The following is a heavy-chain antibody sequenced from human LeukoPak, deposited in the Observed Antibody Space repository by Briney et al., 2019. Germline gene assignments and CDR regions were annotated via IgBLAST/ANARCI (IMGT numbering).Heavy chain of an antibody. CDR2: ISYDGSNR. Sequence: PGGSLRLSCAASGFTFSSYAMHWVRQAPGKGLEWVAVISYDGSNRYYADSVKGRSTISRDNPKNTLYLQMNSLRAEDTAVYYCARDYDILTGYYRYGMDVWGQGTTVTVSS. D-gene: IGHD3-9*01. CDR3: ARDYDILTGYYRYGMDV. V-gene: IGHV3-30-3*01. CDR1: GFTFSSYA. J-gene: IGHJ6*02.